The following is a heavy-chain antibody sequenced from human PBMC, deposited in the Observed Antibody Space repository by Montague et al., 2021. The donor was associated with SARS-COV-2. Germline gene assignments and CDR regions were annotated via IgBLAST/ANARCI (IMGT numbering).Heavy chain of an antibody. Sequence: SETLSLTCAVHGGSFSTYSWNWIRQPPGKGLEWIGEIHHGGSTNYNPSLKSRVTISADTSKNQFSLKLTSVAAADTAVYYCARLGDGVVSSPILGVGPYYSYYYMDVWGKGTAVTVSS. D-gene: IGHD3-10*01. V-gene: IGHV4-34*01. J-gene: IGHJ6*03. CDR2: IHHGGST. CDR1: GGSFSTYS. CDR3: ARLGDGVVSSPILGVGPYYSYYYMDV.